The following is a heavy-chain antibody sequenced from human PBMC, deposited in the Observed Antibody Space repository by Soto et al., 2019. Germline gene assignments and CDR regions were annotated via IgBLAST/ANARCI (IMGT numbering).Heavy chain of an antibody. D-gene: IGHD3-3*01. CDR1: GFRFEDYN. CDR2: ITCNGGNT. V-gene: IGHV3-43*01. Sequence: GGSLRLSCAASGFRFEDYNIHWVRQAPGKGLEWVSLITCNGGNTYYADSVKGRFTISRDGTTESVSLQMTNLKREDTGLYYCARETLSFGSALDVWGQGTMVTVSS. CDR3: ARETLSFGSALDV. J-gene: IGHJ6*02.